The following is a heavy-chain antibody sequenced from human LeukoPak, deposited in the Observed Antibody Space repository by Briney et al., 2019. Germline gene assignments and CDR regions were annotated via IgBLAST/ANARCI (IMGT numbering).Heavy chain of an antibody. D-gene: IGHD5-18*01. J-gene: IGHJ4*02. V-gene: IGHV1-69*05. Sequence: SVKVSCKASGGTFSSYAISWVRQAPGQGLEWMGGIIPIFGTANYAQKFQGRVTMTRNTSISTAYMELSSLRSEDTAVYYCARGGGYSYGYDYWGQGTLVTVSS. CDR1: GGTFSSYA. CDR3: ARGGGYSYGYDY. CDR2: IIPIFGTA.